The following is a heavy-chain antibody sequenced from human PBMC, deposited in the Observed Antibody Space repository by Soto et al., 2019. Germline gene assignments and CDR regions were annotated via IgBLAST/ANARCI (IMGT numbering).Heavy chain of an antibody. V-gene: IGHV3-74*03. J-gene: IGHJ4*01. CDR3: AREIYCGSYMAPEFDY. Sequence: GSLRLSSAASGLTFRSYWMHWVRQAPGKGLVWVSRINTDGSVAMYVDSVKGRFTISRDNSKNTLYLQMNSLRAEDTAVYYCAREIYCGSYMAPEFDYWGQEALLTISS. CDR2: INTDGSVA. D-gene: IGHD1-26*01. CDR1: GLTFRSYW.